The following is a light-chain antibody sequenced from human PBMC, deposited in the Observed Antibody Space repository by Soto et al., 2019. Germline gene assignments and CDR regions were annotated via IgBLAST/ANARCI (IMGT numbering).Light chain of an antibody. J-gene: IGKJ1*01. V-gene: IGKV1-5*01. CDR1: QSISGY. CDR3: QQYNTYPWT. Sequence: DIQITQSPSSLSGSVVDRVTITCRCSQSISGYLAWYQQKPGKAPKLLIYDASSLESGVPSRFSGSASGTEFTLTISSLQPDDFATYYCQQYNTYPWTFGQGTKVDIK. CDR2: DAS.